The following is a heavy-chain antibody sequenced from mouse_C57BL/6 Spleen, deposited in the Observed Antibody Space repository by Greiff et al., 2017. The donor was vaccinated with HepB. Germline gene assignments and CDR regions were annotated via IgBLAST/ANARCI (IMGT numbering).Heavy chain of an antibody. CDR2: ISYDGSN. D-gene: IGHD2-12*01. Sequence: VQLQQSGPGLVKPSQSLSLTCSVTGYSITSGYYWNWIRQFPGNKLEWMGYISYDGSNNYNPSLKNRISITRDTSKNQFFLKLNSVTTEDTATYYCARDLYTFDYWGQGTTLTVSS. J-gene: IGHJ2*01. V-gene: IGHV3-6*01. CDR1: GYSITSGYY. CDR3: ARDLYTFDY.